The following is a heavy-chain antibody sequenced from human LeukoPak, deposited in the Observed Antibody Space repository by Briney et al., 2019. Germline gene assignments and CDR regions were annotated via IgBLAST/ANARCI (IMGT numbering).Heavy chain of an antibody. V-gene: IGHV3-23*01. CDR3: AKVLYYDFWSGSVGFDP. CDR1: GFTFSSYA. J-gene: IGHJ5*02. CDR2: ISGSGGST. Sequence: GGSLRLPCAASGFTFSSYAMSWVRQAPGKGLEWVSAISGSGGSTYYADSVKGRFTISRDNSKNTLYLQMNSLRAEDTAVYYCAKVLYYDFWSGSVGFDPWGQGTLVTVSS. D-gene: IGHD3-3*01.